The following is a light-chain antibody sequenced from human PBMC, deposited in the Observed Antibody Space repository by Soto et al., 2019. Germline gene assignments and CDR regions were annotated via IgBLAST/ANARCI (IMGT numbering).Light chain of an antibody. CDR1: QSVRNSY. CDR3: QQYGSSPYT. J-gene: IGKJ2*01. Sequence: EILWTQSPGTLSLSPGERATLSSRASQSVRNSYLAWYQQKPGQAPRLLIYGASGRATGIPDRFSGSGSGTDFTLTISRLEPEDFAVYYCQQYGSSPYTFGQGTKLEI. CDR2: GAS. V-gene: IGKV3-20*01.